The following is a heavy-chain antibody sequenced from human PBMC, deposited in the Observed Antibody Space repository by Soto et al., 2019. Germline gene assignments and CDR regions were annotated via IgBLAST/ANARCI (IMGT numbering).Heavy chain of an antibody. V-gene: IGHV4-59*12. J-gene: IGHJ5*02. CDR2: MYYTGST. D-gene: IGHD3-3*01. CDR1: GVSISNYY. CDR3: ARVWVSYYDFWSGPRWFDP. Sequence: ETLSLTCTVSGVSISNYYWSWIRQTPTNGLEWIGYMYYTGSTSYNPSLKSRVTTSVDTSKTQFSEKLSSVTAADTAVYYCARVWVSYYDFWSGPRWFDPGGQGTLVTVSS.